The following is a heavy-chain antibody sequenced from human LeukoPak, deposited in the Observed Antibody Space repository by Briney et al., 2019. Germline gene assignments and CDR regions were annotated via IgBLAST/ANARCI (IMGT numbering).Heavy chain of an antibody. Sequence: SETLSLTCTVSGGSISSYYWSWIRQPPGKGLEWIGYIYYSGSTNYNPSLKSRVTISVDTSKNQFSLKLSSVTAADTAVYYCAREVAATGLDYWGQGTVVTVSS. CDR1: GGSISSYY. V-gene: IGHV4-59*01. CDR3: AREVAATGLDY. CDR2: IYYSGST. D-gene: IGHD1-14*01. J-gene: IGHJ4*02.